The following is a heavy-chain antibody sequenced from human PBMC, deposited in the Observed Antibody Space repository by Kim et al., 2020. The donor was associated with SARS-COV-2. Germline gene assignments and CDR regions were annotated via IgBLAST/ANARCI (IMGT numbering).Heavy chain of an antibody. CDR3: ARDSSGWFNFDY. D-gene: IGHD6-19*01. Sequence: YAVSVKSRITINPDTSKNQFSLQLNSVTPEDTAVYYCARDSSGWFNFDYWGQGTLVTVSS. J-gene: IGHJ4*02. V-gene: IGHV6-1*01.